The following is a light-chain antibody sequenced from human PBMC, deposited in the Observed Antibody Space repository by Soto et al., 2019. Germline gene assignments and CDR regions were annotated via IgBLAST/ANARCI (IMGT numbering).Light chain of an antibody. Sequence: DIPMTQSPSALSAFVRDRVTITCRASQSIRTSLNWYQLKPGTAPKLLIYAASTLQSGVPSRFSGSGSGTEFTLTISSLQPEDLGIYYCQQSNILPWTFGRGTQVQIK. CDR2: AAS. J-gene: IGKJ1*01. CDR1: QSIRTS. CDR3: QQSNILPWT. V-gene: IGKV1-39*01.